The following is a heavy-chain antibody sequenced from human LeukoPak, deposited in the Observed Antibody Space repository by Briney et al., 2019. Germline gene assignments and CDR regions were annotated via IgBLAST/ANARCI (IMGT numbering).Heavy chain of an antibody. Sequence: GGSLRLSCAASGFTFSNYAMSWIRQAPGKGLEWVSGIIESGGGTHYADSVQGRFTISRDNSKSTLCLQMNSLRAEDTAVYYCAKQLGYCSDGSCYFPYWGQGTLVTVSS. J-gene: IGHJ4*02. D-gene: IGHD2-15*01. CDR3: AKQLGYCSDGSCYFPY. V-gene: IGHV3-23*01. CDR2: IIESGGGT. CDR1: GFTFSNYA.